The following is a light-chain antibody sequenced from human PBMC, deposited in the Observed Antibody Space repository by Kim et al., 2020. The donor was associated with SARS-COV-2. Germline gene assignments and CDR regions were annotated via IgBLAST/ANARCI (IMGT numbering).Light chain of an antibody. Sequence: STTVGDSVTMTCRASQTISSRMGWYQQKPGKVPTLLIYEASTLESGVPSRCSGSRSGTEFTLTISSLQPDDFATYYCQQYNYYSATFGQGTKLEI. CDR2: EAS. J-gene: IGKJ2*01. V-gene: IGKV1-5*03. CDR1: QTISSR. CDR3: QQYNYYSAT.